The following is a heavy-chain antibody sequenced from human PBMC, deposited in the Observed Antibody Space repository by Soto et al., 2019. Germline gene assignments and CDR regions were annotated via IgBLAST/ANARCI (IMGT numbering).Heavy chain of an antibody. Sequence: ASVKVSCKASGYTFTSYYINWVRQATGQGLEWMGWMNPNSGNTGYAQKFQGRVTMTRNTSISTAYMELSSLRSEDTAVYYCARGGSYYYYYYGMDVWGQGTTVTVSS. CDR3: ARGGSYYYYYYGMDV. CDR1: GYTFTSYY. CDR2: MNPNSGNT. V-gene: IGHV1-8*01. J-gene: IGHJ6*02. D-gene: IGHD1-26*01.